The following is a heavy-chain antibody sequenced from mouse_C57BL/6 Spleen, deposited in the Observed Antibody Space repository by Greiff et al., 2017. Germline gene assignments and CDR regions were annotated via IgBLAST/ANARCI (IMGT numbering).Heavy chain of an antibody. V-gene: IGHV1-53*01. D-gene: IGHD2-4*01. J-gene: IGHJ1*03. CDR1: GYTFTSYW. CDR3: ARGIYYDYDGDWYFDV. CDR2: INPSNGGT. Sequence: VQLQQPGTELVKPGASVKLSCKASGYTFTSYWMHWVKQRPGQGLEWIGNINPSNGGTNYNEKFKSKATLTVDKSSSTAYMQLSSLTSEDSAVYYCARGIYYDYDGDWYFDVWGTGTTVTVSS.